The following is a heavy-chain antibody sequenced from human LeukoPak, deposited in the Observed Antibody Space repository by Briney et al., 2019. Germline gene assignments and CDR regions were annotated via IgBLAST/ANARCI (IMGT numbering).Heavy chain of an antibody. V-gene: IGHV4-34*01. CDR1: GGSFSGYY. Sequence: PSETLSLTCAVYGGSFSGYYWSWIRQPPGKGLEWIGEINHSGSTNYNPSLKSRVTISVDTSKNQFSLKLSSVTAADTAVYYCARGPDYGGPFDYWGQGTLVTVSS. D-gene: IGHD4-23*01. CDR2: INHSGST. J-gene: IGHJ4*02. CDR3: ARGPDYGGPFDY.